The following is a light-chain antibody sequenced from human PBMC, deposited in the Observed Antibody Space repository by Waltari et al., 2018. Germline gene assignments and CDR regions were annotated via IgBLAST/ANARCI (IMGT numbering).Light chain of an antibody. J-gene: IGKJ1*01. V-gene: IGKV1-5*03. CDR3: QQYNGYPWT. CDR1: QTINNG. Sequence: DIQMTQSPSTLSASVGDRVTITCRARQTINNGLAWYQQKSGKARKLLGYKSSILEGGVPSRFSAGGSGTEFTLTISSLHPDDFASYYCQQYNGYPWTFGQGTKVEIK. CDR2: KSS.